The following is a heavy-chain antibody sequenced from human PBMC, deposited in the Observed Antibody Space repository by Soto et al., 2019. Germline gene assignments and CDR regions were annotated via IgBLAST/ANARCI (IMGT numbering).Heavy chain of an antibody. V-gene: IGHV4-31*03. CDR1: AGSISSGGYY. D-gene: IGHD6-13*01. J-gene: IGHJ3*02. CDR2: IYYSGST. Sequence: QVQLQESGPGLVKPSQTLSLTCTVSAGSISSGGYYWSWIRQHPGKGLEWIGYIYYSGSTYYNPSLKSRVTIAVDASKNQFSLKLSSVTAADTAVYYCARDPIAASDAFDIWGQGTMVTVSS. CDR3: ARDPIAASDAFDI.